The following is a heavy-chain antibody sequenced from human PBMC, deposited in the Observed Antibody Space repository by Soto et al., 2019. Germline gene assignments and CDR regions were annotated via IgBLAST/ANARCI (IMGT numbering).Heavy chain of an antibody. CDR3: AREPAYCGGDCYTKLDY. CDR2: ISSSSSYI. Sequence: EVQLVESGGGLVQPGGSLRLSCAASGFTFSSHEMNWVRQAPGKGLEWVSSISSSSSYIYYADSVKGRFTISRDNAKNSLYLQMNSLRAEDTAVYYCAREPAYCGGDCYTKLDYWGQGTLVTVSS. J-gene: IGHJ4*02. D-gene: IGHD2-21*02. V-gene: IGHV3-48*03. CDR1: GFTFSSHE.